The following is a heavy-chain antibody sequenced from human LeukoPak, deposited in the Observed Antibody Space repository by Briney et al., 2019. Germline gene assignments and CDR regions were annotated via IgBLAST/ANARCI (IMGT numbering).Heavy chain of an antibody. CDR2: INPNSGGT. Sequence: ASVKVSCKASGYTFTGYYLHWVRQAPGQGLEWMGWINPNSGGTNYAQKFQGRVTMTRDTSISTAYMELSRLRSDDTAVYYCARDGPVYYESSGYYLIFDYWGQGTLVTVSS. CDR1: GYTFTGYY. J-gene: IGHJ4*02. D-gene: IGHD3-22*01. CDR3: ARDGPVYYESSGYYLIFDY. V-gene: IGHV1-2*02.